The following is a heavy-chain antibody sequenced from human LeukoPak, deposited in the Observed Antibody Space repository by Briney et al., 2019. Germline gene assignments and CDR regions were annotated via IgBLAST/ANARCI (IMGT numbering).Heavy chain of an antibody. J-gene: IGHJ5*02. CDR3: AREPSDCSGGSCYPNWFDP. D-gene: IGHD2-15*01. CDR2: IYHSGST. V-gene: IGHV4-4*02. CDR1: GGSISSSNW. Sequence: SETLSLTCAVSGGSISSSNWWSWVRQPPGKGLEWIGEIYHSGSTNYNPSLKSRVTISVDKSKNQFSLKLSSVTAADTAVNYCAREPSDCSGGSCYPNWFDPWGQGTLVTVSS.